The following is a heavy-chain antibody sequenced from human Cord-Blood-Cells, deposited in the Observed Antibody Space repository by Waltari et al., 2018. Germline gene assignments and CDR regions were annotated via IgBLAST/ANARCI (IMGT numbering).Heavy chain of an antibody. D-gene: IGHD2-2*01. CDR2: INHSGST. CDR3: ARWHCSSTSCSPDYYGMDV. J-gene: IGHJ6*02. V-gene: IGHV4-34*01. CDR1: GGSFSGYY. Sequence: QVQLQQWGAGLLKPSETLSLTCAVHGGSFSGYYWSWLRQPPGTGLEWIGEINHSGSTNYNPSLKSRVTISVDTSKNQFSLKLSSVTAADTAVYYCARWHCSSTSCSPDYYGMDVWGQGTTVTVSS.